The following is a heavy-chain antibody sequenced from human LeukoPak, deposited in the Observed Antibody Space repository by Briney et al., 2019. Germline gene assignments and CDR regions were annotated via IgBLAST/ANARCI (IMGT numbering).Heavy chain of an antibody. D-gene: IGHD3-3*01. J-gene: IGHJ6*03. CDR1: GFTFDDYG. CDR3: ARDRDDSWSGYSLYYMDV. CDR2: INWNGGST. V-gene: IGHV3-20*04. Sequence: GGSLRLSXAASGFTFDDYGMSWVRQAPGKGLEWVSGINWNGGSTCYADSVKGRFTISRDNAKNFLYLQMNSLRAEDTALYYCARDRDDSWSGYSLYYMDVWGKGATVTVSS.